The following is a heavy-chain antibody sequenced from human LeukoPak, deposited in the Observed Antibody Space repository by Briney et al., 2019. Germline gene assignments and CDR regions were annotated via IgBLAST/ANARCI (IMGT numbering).Heavy chain of an antibody. J-gene: IGHJ4*02. V-gene: IGHV3-30-3*01. D-gene: IGHD3/OR15-3a*01. CDR3: ARDWTLNY. CDR1: GFTFSSYA. CDR2: VSFDGDNK. Sequence: PGGSLRLSCAASGFTFSSYAMHCVRQAPGKGLEWVAVVSFDGDNKYYADSVKDRFTISRDNSQNTLYLQLNSLRAEDTAVYYCARDWTLNYWGQGTLVTVSS.